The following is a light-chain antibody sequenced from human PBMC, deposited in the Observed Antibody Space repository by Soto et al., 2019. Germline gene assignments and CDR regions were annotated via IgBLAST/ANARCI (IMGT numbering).Light chain of an antibody. Sequence: QSALTQPPSASGSPGQSVTISCTGTSSDVGGYEYVSWYQQHPGKAPTLIIYHVAQRPSGVPDRFSASKSGTTASLTISGLQAEDEADYFCCSYAAGQTLVFGGGTKVTVL. V-gene: IGLV2-11*01. CDR3: CSYAAGQTLV. CDR2: HVA. J-gene: IGLJ2*01. CDR1: SSDVGGYEY.